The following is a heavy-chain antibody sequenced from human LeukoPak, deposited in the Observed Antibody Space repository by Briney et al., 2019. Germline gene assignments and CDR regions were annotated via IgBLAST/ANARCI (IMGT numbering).Heavy chain of an antibody. CDR1: GYTLTELS. J-gene: IGHJ4*02. D-gene: IGHD1-26*01. V-gene: IGHV1-24*01. Sequence: ASVKGSSKVSGYTLTELSMHWVRQAPGKGLEWMGGFDPEDGETIYAQKFQGRVTMTEDTSTDTAYMELSSLRSEDTAVYYCATNQLSGSYYDFWGQGNPVSVSS. CDR2: FDPEDGET. CDR3: ATNQLSGSYYDF.